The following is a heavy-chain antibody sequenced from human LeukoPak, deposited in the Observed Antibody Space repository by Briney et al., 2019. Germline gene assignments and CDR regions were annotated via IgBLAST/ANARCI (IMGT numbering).Heavy chain of an antibody. CDR2: ISSDGSTT. Sequence: GGSLRLSCAGSGFTLMDYWIHWVRQPPGKGLVWVSRISSDGSTTIYADSVKGRFTISRDNAKNSLYLQMNSLRADDTALYYCARHWEGVESDAFDIWGQGTMVTVSS. D-gene: IGHD1-26*01. J-gene: IGHJ3*02. CDR3: ARHWEGVESDAFDI. V-gene: IGHV3-74*01. CDR1: GFTLMDYW.